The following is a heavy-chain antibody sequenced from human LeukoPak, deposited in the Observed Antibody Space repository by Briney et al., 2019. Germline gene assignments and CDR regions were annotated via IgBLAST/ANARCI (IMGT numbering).Heavy chain of an antibody. D-gene: IGHD1-26*01. CDR2: IYHSGST. CDR1: GGSLIHYY. J-gene: IGHJ4*02. CDR3: ARVDSGTYYMPFDY. Sequence: SETLCLTCTVSGGSLIHYYWSWIRQPPGKGLEWIGYIYHSGSTNYNPPLKGRATVSVDTSKNQISLRLSSVTAADTAVYYCARVDSGTYYMPFDYWGQGSLVTVSS. V-gene: IGHV4-59*01.